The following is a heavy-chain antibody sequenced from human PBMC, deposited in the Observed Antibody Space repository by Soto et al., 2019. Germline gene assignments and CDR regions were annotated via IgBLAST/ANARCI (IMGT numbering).Heavy chain of an antibody. CDR1: GFTFSDYY. J-gene: IGHJ5*02. CDR2: ISSSGSTI. V-gene: IGHV3-11*01. CDR3: ARDLTSYVPFDYNWFDP. Sequence: PGGSLRLSCAPSGFTFSDYYMSWIRQAPRKGLEWVSYISSSGSTIYYADSVKGRFTISRDNAKNSLYLQMNSLRAEDTAVYYCARDLTSYVPFDYNWFDPWGQGTLVTVSS. D-gene: IGHD3-9*01.